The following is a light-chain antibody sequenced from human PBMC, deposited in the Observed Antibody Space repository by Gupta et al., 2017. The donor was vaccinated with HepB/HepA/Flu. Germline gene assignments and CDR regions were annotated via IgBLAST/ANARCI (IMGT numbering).Light chain of an antibody. J-gene: IGKJ5*01. CDR1: MRVSNS. Sequence: EIVLTQSPPTLSLSPVERSTLSFRGSMRVSNSLAWYQQKPGQAPRLLIYDASNRATGIPARFSGSGSGTDFTLTISSLEPEDFAVYYCQQRSNWPPTFGQGTRLEIK. CDR2: DAS. CDR3: QQRSNWPPT. V-gene: IGKV3-11*01.